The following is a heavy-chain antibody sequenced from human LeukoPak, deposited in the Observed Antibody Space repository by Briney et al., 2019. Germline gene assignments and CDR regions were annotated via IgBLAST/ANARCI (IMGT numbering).Heavy chain of an antibody. D-gene: IGHD2-21*02. Sequence: TSETLSLTCTVSGGSISTYFWSWIRQPPGKGLEWIGYIYYIGNTNYNPSLRSRVTISVDTSKNQFSLKLTSVTAADTAVYYCERESGDPASFQYWGQGTLVTVSS. V-gene: IGHV4-59*01. CDR2: IYYIGNT. CDR3: ERESGDPASFQY. CDR1: GGSISTYF. J-gene: IGHJ1*01.